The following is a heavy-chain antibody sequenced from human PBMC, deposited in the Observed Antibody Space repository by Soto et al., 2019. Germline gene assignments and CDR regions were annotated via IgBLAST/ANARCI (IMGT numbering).Heavy chain of an antibody. D-gene: IGHD1-7*01. CDR1: GYTFTSYG. CDR3: ARDRSTRYNWNSVDY. J-gene: IGHJ4*02. Sequence: ASVKVSCKASGYTFTSYGISRVRQAPGQGLEWMGWISAYNGNTNYAQKLQGRVTMTTDTSTSTAYMELRSLRSDDTAVYYCARDRSTRYNWNSVDYWGQGTLVTV. CDR2: ISAYNGNT. V-gene: IGHV1-18*01.